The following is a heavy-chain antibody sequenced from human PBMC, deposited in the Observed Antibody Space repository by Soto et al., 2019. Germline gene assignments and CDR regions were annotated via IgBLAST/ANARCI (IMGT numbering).Heavy chain of an antibody. CDR2: ISGSGDST. D-gene: IGHD6-13*01. V-gene: IGHV3-23*01. CDR3: ARRGPGTYFDY. CDR1: GVIFSQYS. J-gene: IGHJ4*02. Sequence: PGGSLRLSCAASGVIFSQYSMNWVRQAPGKGLEWVSVISGSGDSTYYADSVKGRFTISRDNSKNTLYLQMNSLRTEDTAVYYCARRGPGTYFDYWGQGTLVTVSS.